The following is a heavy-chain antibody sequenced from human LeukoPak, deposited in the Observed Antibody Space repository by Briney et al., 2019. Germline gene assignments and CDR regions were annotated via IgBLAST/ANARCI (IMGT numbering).Heavy chain of an antibody. J-gene: IGHJ6*03. V-gene: IGHV4-59*01. Sequence: SETLSLTCTVSGGSISSYYWSWIRQPPGKGLERIGYIYCSGSTNYNPSLKSRVTISVDTSKNQFSLKLSSVTAADTAVYYCARRHYYGSGSPVGGYYYYYMDVWGKGTTVTVSS. D-gene: IGHD3-10*01. CDR1: GGSISSYY. CDR2: IYCSGST. CDR3: ARRHYYGSGSPVGGYYYYYMDV.